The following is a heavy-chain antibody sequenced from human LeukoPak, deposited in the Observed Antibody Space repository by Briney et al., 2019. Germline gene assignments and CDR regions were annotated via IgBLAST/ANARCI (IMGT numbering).Heavy chain of an antibody. D-gene: IGHD3-22*01. V-gene: IGHV4-34*01. Sequence: PSETLSLTCALYGGSFSGFYWSWIRQPPGKGLEWVGEINPSGSTKYNPSLKSRVTMSVDTSKNHFSLKLSSVTAADTAVYYCARDRGYDSSGYYSAAGSDWGQGTLVTVSS. CDR3: ARDRGYDSSGYYSAAGSD. CDR2: INPSGST. CDR1: GGSFSGFY. J-gene: IGHJ4*02.